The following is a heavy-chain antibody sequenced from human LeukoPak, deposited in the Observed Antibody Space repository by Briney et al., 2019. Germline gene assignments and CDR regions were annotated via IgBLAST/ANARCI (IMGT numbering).Heavy chain of an antibody. CDR2: ISPGGGTT. CDR1: GFAFGSEA. J-gene: IGHJ4*02. Sequence: PGGSLRLSCGVSGFAFGSEAMNWVRQSPARGLEWVASISPGGGTTYYADSVKGRFTISRDNSNNTLYVQMSSLRAEDMAVYYCARGYSSSTYYFDYWGQGTLVTVSS. V-gene: IGHV3-23*01. CDR3: ARGYSSSTYYFDY. D-gene: IGHD6-6*01.